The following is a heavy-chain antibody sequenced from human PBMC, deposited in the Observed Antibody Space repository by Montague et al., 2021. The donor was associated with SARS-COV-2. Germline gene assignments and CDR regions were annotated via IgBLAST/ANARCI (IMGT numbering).Heavy chain of an antibody. CDR1: GFTFSSYG. Sequence: SLRLSCAASGFTFSSYGMHWVRQAPGKGLEWVAVIWYGGSNKYYADSVKGRFTISRDNSKNTLYLQMNSLRAEDTAVYYCARDLAYSYGFYYYGMDVWGQGTTVTVSS. CDR2: IWYGGSNK. V-gene: IGHV3-33*01. J-gene: IGHJ6*02. D-gene: IGHD5-18*01. CDR3: ARDLAYSYGFYYYGMDV.